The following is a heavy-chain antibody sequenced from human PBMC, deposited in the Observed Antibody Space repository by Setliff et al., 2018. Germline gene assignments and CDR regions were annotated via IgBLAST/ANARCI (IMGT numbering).Heavy chain of an antibody. J-gene: IGHJ4*02. Sequence: SETLSLTCSVSGGSISSGSYYWGWIRQSPGKGLEWIGSMYYSGSTYYNPSLKGRVALSVDTTKNQFSLKLTSMTAADTAVYFCARHLLVQGTYHFDYWGQGSPVTVSS. CDR1: GGSISSGSYY. CDR3: ARHLLVQGTYHFDY. CDR2: MYYSGST. V-gene: IGHV4-39*01. D-gene: IGHD3-10*01.